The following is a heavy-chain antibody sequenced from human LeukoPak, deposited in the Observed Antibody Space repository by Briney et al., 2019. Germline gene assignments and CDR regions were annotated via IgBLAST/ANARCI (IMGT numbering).Heavy chain of an antibody. V-gene: IGHV1-18*01. Sequence: ASVKVSCKTSGYTFDLFGISWVRQAPGQGLEWLGWISTYNGNTNYTQNLQGRITVTADASSTTVYMELRSLTYEDTAVYYCAREKGRGYFDYWGQGTLVTVSS. D-gene: IGHD3-10*01. J-gene: IGHJ4*02. CDR1: GYTFDLFG. CDR2: ISTYNGNT. CDR3: AREKGRGYFDY.